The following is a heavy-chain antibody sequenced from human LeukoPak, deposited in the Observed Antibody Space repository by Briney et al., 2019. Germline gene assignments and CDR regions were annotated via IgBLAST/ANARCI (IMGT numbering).Heavy chain of an antibody. CDR3: ARWGATHWFDP. CDR2: ISYSGST. V-gene: IGHV4-39*01. CDR1: GDSISSSNYY. Sequence: SETLSLTCSVSGDSISSSNYYWGWIRQPPGKGLDWAGTISYSGSTYYNPSLKSRVTISVDTSKNQFSLKLSSVTAADTAVYYCARWGATHWFDPWGQGTLVTVSS. J-gene: IGHJ5*02. D-gene: IGHD5-24*01.